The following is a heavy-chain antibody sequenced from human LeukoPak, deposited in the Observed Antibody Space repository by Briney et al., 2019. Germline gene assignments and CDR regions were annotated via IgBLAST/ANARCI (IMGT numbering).Heavy chain of an antibody. CDR3: ARGYCSSTSCYSFDY. Sequence: SVEVSCKASGGTFSSYAISWVRQAPGQGLEWMGRIIPIFGTANYAQKFQGRVTITTDESTSTAYMELSRLRSDDTAVYYCARGYCSSTSCYSFDYWGQGTLVTVSS. CDR2: IIPIFGTA. CDR1: GGTFSSYA. V-gene: IGHV1-69*05. J-gene: IGHJ4*02. D-gene: IGHD2-2*02.